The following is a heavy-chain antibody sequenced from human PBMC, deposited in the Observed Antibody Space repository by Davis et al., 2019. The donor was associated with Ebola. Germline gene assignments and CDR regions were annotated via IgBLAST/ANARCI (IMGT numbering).Heavy chain of an antibody. CDR3: ARSPDYSDILTGFFDF. D-gene: IGHD3-9*01. CDR1: GGSFSGYY. CDR2: IYHNEDT. J-gene: IGHJ5*01. Sequence: MPSETLSLTCAVYGGSFSGYYWSWIRQPPGKGLEWIGYIYHNEDTFYSPSLKSRLTISLDRSKNHVSLRLTSVTAADTAMYYCARSPDYSDILTGFFDFWGQGALVTVSS. V-gene: IGHV4-34*01.